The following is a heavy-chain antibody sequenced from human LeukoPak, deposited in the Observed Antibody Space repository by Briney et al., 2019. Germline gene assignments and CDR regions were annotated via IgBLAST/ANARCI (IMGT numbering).Heavy chain of an antibody. J-gene: IGHJ4*02. Sequence: SETLSLTCTVSGGSIGSSSYYWGWIRQPPGKGLEWIGSIYYSGSTYYNPSLKSRVTMSVDTSKNQFSLKLSSVTAADTAVYYCARAIEVGAMTPFDYWGQGTLVTVSS. CDR3: ARAIEVGAMTPFDY. V-gene: IGHV4-39*07. CDR2: IYYSGST. D-gene: IGHD1-26*01. CDR1: GGSIGSSSYY.